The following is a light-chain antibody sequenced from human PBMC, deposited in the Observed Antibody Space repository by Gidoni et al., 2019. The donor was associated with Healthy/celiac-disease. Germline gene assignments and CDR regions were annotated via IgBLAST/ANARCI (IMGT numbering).Light chain of an antibody. CDR3: QSADIRV. CDR2: KDS. Sequence: SYELTQPPSVSVSPGQTARITCSADAEPKQYAYWYQQKPGQAPVLVIYKDSERPSGIPERFSGSSSGTTVTLTISGVQAEDEADYYCQSADIRVFGGGTKLTVL. CDR1: AEPKQY. J-gene: IGLJ3*02. V-gene: IGLV3-25*03.